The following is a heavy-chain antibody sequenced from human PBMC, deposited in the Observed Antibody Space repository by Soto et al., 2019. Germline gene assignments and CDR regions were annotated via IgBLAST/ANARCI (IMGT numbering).Heavy chain of an antibody. CDR2: ISGSGDNT. Sequence: GGSLRLSCAASGFTFSSYAMSWVRQAPGKGLEWVSAISGSGDNTYYADSVKGRFTICRDNSKNTVYLQMNSLRAEDTAVYYCARFLCITMIVVVIYYHYYNMDVWGQGTTVTVSS. CDR3: ARFLCITMIVVVIYYHYYNMDV. V-gene: IGHV3-23*01. J-gene: IGHJ6*02. CDR1: GFTFSSYA. D-gene: IGHD3-22*01.